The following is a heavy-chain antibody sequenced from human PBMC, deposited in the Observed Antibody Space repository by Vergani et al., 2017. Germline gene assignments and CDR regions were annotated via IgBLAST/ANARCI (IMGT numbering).Heavy chain of an antibody. V-gene: IGHV4-38-2*01. D-gene: IGHD3-10*01. CDR1: DSSIMTNPY. CDR3: ARHRGSGGFFPSSYFCGMDV. Sequence: QVQLQESGPGLVKPSETLTLTCDVSDSSIMTNPYWGWFRQSPGKGLEWIGCIHHSGDTHYNSSLKSRVSISIVSSSKFSLSLTSVTAAATAIYYCARHRGSGGFFPSSYFCGMDVWGHGTTVTVSS. CDR2: IHHSGDT. J-gene: IGHJ6*02.